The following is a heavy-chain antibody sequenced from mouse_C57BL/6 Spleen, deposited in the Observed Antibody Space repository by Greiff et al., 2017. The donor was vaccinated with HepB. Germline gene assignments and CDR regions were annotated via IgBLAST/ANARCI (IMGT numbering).Heavy chain of an antibody. Sequence: VKVVESGAELVRPGASVTLSCKASGYTFTDYEMHWVKQTPVHGLEWIGAIDPETGGTAYNQKFKGKAILTADKSSSTAYMELRSLTSEDSAVYYCTRVTTVVGDAMDYWGQGTSVTVSS. V-gene: IGHV1-15*01. CDR2: IDPETGGT. CDR3: TRVTTVVGDAMDY. CDR1: GYTFTDYE. D-gene: IGHD1-1*01. J-gene: IGHJ4*01.